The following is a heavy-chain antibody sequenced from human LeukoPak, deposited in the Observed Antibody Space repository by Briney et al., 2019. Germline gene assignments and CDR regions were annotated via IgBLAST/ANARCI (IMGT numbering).Heavy chain of an antibody. CDR1: GYTFTSYY. CDR3: ARVRQQLDGMDV. CDR2: INPSGGST. Sequence: ASVKVSCKASGYTFTSYYMHWVRQAPGQGLEWMGIINPSGGSTSYAQKFQGRVTTTRDTSTSTVYMELSSLRSEDTAVYYCARVRQQLDGMDVWGQGTTVTVSS. V-gene: IGHV1-46*01. J-gene: IGHJ6*02. D-gene: IGHD6-6*01.